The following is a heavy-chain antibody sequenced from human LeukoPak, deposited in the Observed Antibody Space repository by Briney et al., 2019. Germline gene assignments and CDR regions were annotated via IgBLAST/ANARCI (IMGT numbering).Heavy chain of an antibody. CDR1: EFTFSSHS. V-gene: IGHV3-21*01. D-gene: IGHD2-2*01. CDR3: ARSLKVSAALDVFDI. CDR2: ISRSGGSI. Sequence: GGSLRLSCAASEFTFSSHSMNWVRQAPGKGLEWVSSISRSGGSIYYADSLKGRFTISRDNAKNSLYLQMNSLRAEDTAVYFCARSLKVSAALDVFDIWGQETMVTVSS. J-gene: IGHJ3*02.